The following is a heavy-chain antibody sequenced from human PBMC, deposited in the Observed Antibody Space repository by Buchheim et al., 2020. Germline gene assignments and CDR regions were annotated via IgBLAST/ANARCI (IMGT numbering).Heavy chain of an antibody. CDR2: INDVGSTT. V-gene: IGHV3-74*03. Sequence: EVQLVESGGGLVQPGGSLRLSCAASGFTFSSYNIHWVRQAPGKGLVWVSRINDVGSTTTYADSVKGRFTISRDNAKNTVYLQMNSLRDEDTAVYYCARDRDWTIFDYWGQGAL. CDR1: GFTFSSYN. J-gene: IGHJ4*02. D-gene: IGHD1-1*01. CDR3: ARDRDWTIFDY.